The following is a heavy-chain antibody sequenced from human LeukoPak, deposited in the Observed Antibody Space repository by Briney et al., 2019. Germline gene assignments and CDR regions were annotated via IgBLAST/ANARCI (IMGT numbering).Heavy chain of an antibody. CDR3: AKAEARSIAVAGF. V-gene: IGHV3-30*02. CDR1: GFTFSSYG. J-gene: IGHJ4*02. D-gene: IGHD6-19*01. Sequence: PGGSLRLSCAASGFTFSSYGMHWVRQAPGKGLEWVAFIRYDGSNKYYADSVKGRFTISRDNSKNTLYLQMNSLRAEDTAVYYCAKAEARSIAVAGFWGQGTLVTVSS. CDR2: IRYDGSNK.